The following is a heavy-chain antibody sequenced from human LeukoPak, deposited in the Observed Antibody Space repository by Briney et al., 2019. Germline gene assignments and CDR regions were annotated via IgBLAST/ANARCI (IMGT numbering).Heavy chain of an antibody. CDR2: IKQDGSEK. V-gene: IGHV3-7*01. Sequence: PGGSLRLSCAASGFTFISYWMSWVRQARGKGLERVANIKQDGSEKYYVDSVKGRFTISRDNAKNSLYLQMNSLRAEDTAVYYCAREGYNWNDVLIAFDIWGQGTMVTVSS. CDR3: AREGYNWNDVLIAFDI. CDR1: GFTFISYW. D-gene: IGHD1-20*01. J-gene: IGHJ3*02.